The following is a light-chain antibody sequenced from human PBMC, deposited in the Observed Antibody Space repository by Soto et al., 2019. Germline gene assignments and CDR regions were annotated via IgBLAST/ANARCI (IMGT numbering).Light chain of an antibody. CDR3: QHYKSYSEA. CDR1: QTISSW. CDR2: KAS. Sequence: DIQMTQSPSTLSGSVGDRVTITCRASQTISSWLAWYQQKPGKAPKLLIYKASTLKSGVPSRFSGSGSTTEFTLTISSLQPDYFATYYCQHYKSYSEAFGQGTKVELK. V-gene: IGKV1-5*03. J-gene: IGKJ1*01.